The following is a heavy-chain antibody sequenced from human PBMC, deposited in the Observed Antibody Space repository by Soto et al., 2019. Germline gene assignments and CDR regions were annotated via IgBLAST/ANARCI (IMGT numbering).Heavy chain of an antibody. CDR1: GGSISSYY. D-gene: IGHD1-1*01. CDR2: IYYSGST. Sequence: QVQLQESGPGLVKPSETLSLTCTVSGGSISSYYWSWIRQPPGKGLEWIGYIYYSGSTNYNPALKSRVTISGDTSKNQFSLKLCSVTAADSAVYYCARRYGYSFDYWGQGTLVTVSS. J-gene: IGHJ4*02. CDR3: ARRYGYSFDY. V-gene: IGHV4-59*08.